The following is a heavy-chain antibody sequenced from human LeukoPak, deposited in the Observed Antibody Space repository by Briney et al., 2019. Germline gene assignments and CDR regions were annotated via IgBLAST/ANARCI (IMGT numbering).Heavy chain of an antibody. CDR3: ARAVYDFWSGYYSKYYFDY. V-gene: IGHV4-38-2*02. J-gene: IGHJ4*02. CDR2: IYHSGST. D-gene: IGHD3-3*01. CDR1: GGSISSGYY. Sequence: SETLSLTCTVSGGSISSGYYWGWIRQPPGKGLEWIGSIYHSGSTYYNPSLKSRVTISVDTSKNQFSLKLSSVTAADTAVYYCARAVYDFWSGYYSKYYFDYWGQGTLVTVSS.